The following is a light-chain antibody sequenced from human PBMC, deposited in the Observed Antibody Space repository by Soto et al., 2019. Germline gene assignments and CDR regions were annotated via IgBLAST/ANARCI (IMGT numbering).Light chain of an antibody. CDR1: QSVSDSY. J-gene: IGKJ3*01. V-gene: IGKV3-20*01. CDR2: AS. CDR3: QHYGTSAL. Sequence: EIVLTQSPGTLSLSPGERATLSCRASQSVSDSYLAWYQQKPGQAPMLLIYASSRATGIPDRFSGSGSGTDFTLTSSRLEPEDFAVYYCQHYGTSALFGPGTKVDIK.